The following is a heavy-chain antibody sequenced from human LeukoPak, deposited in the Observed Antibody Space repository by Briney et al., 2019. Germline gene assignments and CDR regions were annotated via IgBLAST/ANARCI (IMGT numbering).Heavy chain of an antibody. J-gene: IGHJ5*02. Sequence: GASVKVSCKASGGTFSSYAISWVRQAPGQGLEWMGGIIPIFGTANYAQKFQGRVTITADESTSTAYMELSSLRSEDTAVYYCAREVYCSGGSCARPWFDPWGQGTLVTVSS. CDR1: GGTFSSYA. D-gene: IGHD2-15*01. CDR3: AREVYCSGGSCARPWFDP. V-gene: IGHV1-69*13. CDR2: IIPIFGTA.